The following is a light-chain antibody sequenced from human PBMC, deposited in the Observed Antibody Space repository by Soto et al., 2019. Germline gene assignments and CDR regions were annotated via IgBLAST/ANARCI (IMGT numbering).Light chain of an antibody. CDR1: SSDVGGYTF. Sequence: QSALTQPASVSGSPGQSITISCTGTSSDVGGYTFVSWYQQHPGKAPKLMIYEVSNRPSGVSNRFSGAKSGNTASLTISGLQAEDEADYYCSSYTSSSTYVFGPGTKVTVL. CDR3: SSYTSSSTYV. J-gene: IGLJ1*01. V-gene: IGLV2-14*01. CDR2: EVS.